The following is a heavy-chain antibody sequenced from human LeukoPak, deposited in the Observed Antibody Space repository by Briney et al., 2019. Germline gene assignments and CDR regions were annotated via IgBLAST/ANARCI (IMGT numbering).Heavy chain of an antibody. CDR3: ARAEAYGDYDY. J-gene: IGHJ4*02. CDR1: GYTFTSYY. D-gene: IGHD4-17*01. CDR2: IDPTGGTT. V-gene: IGHV1-46*01. Sequence: ASVKVSCKASGYTFTSYYIHWVRQAAGQGLEWMGIIDPTGGTTNYAQKFQGRVTATRDTSTSNVYMELSSLRSEDTAVYYCARAEAYGDYDYWGQGTLVTVSS.